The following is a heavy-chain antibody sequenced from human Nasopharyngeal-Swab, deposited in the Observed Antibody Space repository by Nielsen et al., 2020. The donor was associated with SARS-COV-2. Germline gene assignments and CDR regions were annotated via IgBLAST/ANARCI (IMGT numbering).Heavy chain of an antibody. V-gene: IGHV7-4-1*02. Sequence: ARQAPGQGCGWLGWINTNTGNPTYAQGFTGRFVFSLDTSVSTAYLQISSLKAEDTAVYYCARDYDILTGYYYYYYGMDVWGQGTTVTVSS. D-gene: IGHD3-9*01. CDR2: INTNTGNP. J-gene: IGHJ6*02. CDR3: ARDYDILTGYYYYYYGMDV.